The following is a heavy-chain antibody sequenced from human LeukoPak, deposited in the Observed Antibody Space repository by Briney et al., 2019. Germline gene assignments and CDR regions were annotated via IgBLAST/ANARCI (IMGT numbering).Heavy chain of an antibody. D-gene: IGHD3-16*01. J-gene: IGHJ4*02. CDR2: IHHSGIT. CDR1: GSSISSGYY. CDR3: AQGGLDQYYFDY. V-gene: IGHV4-38-2*02. Sequence: PSETLSLTSTVSGSSISSGYYWAWIRQPPGKGLEWIGSIHHSGITHYNPSLKSRVTMAVDTSKNQFSLKLSSVTAADTAVYYCAQGGLDQYYFDYWGQGTLVTVSS.